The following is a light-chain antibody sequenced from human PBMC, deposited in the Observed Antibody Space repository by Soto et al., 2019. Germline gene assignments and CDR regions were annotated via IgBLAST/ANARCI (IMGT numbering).Light chain of an antibody. Sequence: QSALTQPPSVSGSPGQSVTISCTGTSSDVGGYNYVSWYQQNPGKVPKLMIYEVNKRPSGVPDRFSGSKSGNTASLTVSGLQAEDGADYYCTSYAGGNNVFGTGTKVTVL. CDR1: SSDVGGYNY. V-gene: IGLV2-8*01. CDR3: TSYAGGNNV. CDR2: EVN. J-gene: IGLJ1*01.